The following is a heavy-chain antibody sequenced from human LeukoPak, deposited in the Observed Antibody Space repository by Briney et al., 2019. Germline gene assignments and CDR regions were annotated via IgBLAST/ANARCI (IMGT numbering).Heavy chain of an antibody. J-gene: IGHJ4*02. V-gene: IGHV1-46*01. CDR1: GYTFTSYY. CDR2: INPSGGST. CDR3: ARGTLYYDILTGPCAH. Sequence: ASVKVSCKASGYTFTSYYMHWVRQAPGQGLEWMGIINPSGGSTSYAQKFQGRVTMTRDTSTSTVYMELSSLRAEDTAVYYCARGTLYYDILTGPCAHWGQGTLVIVSS. D-gene: IGHD3-9*01.